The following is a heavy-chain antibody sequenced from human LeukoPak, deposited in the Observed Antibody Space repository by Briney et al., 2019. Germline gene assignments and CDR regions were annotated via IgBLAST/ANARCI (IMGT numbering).Heavy chain of an antibody. CDR3: ARTVYDILSGFDY. CDR2: INPSGGST. V-gene: IGHV1-46*01. Sequence: ASVKVSCTASGYTFTSYYMHWVRQAPGQGLEWMGIINPSGGSTSYAQKFQGRVSMTRDTSTSTVSMELSSLRSDDTAVYYCARTVYDILSGFDYWGQGTLVTVSS. J-gene: IGHJ4*02. CDR1: GYTFTSYY. D-gene: IGHD3-9*01.